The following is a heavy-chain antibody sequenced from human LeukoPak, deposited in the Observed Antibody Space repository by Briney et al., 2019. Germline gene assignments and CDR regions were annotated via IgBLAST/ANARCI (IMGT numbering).Heavy chain of an antibody. CDR1: GGSISSYY. CDR2: IYTSGTT. Sequence: PSETPSLTCTVSGGSISSYYWSWIRQPAGKGLEWIGRIYTSGTTNYNPSLKSRVTISVDKSKNQFSLKLSSVTAADTAVYYCASYSSSIRMDVWGKGTTVTVSS. D-gene: IGHD6-6*01. CDR3: ASYSSSIRMDV. J-gene: IGHJ6*04. V-gene: IGHV4-4*07.